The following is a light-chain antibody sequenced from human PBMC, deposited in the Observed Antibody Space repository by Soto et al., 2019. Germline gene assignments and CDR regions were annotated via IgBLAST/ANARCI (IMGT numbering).Light chain of an antibody. J-gene: IGKJ1*01. V-gene: IGKV1-39*01. Sequence: DIQVTQSPSSLSASVGDRVSITCRASQSISKYLNWYQHKPGKVPTLLIYFASSLQSGVPSRFSGSGSGTEFTLTISNVQPEDFATYYCQQSGDTPPWTFGQGTKVDIK. CDR2: FAS. CDR1: QSISKY. CDR3: QQSGDTPPWT.